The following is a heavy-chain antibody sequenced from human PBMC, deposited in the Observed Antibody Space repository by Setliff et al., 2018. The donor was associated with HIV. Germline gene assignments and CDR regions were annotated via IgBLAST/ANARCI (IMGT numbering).Heavy chain of an antibody. CDR3: ASPSFGDVDYYYGMDV. CDR1: GYTSTSFS. CDR2: INPSGDVI. J-gene: IGHJ6*02. Sequence: ASVKVSCKASGYTSTSFSLHWVRQAPGQGLEWMGIINPSGDVIRYAQKFQGRVTMTRDTSMSTVYMDLSSLRSEDTAVYYCASPSFGDVDYYYGMDVWGQGTTVTVSS. D-gene: IGHD3-10*01. V-gene: IGHV1-46*01.